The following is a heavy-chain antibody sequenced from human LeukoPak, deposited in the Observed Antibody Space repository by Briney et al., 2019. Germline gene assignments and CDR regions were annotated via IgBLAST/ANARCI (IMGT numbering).Heavy chain of an antibody. CDR3: AGGIGLVGVGLARPPLLYY. J-gene: IGHJ4*02. CDR2: INPASGAT. Sequence: GASVKVSCKPSGFSFTGYYLHWVRQAPGQGLEWMGWINPASGATKLSQKSQGRVTLTTDTSITTAYMKLSGLRSDDTAVYFCAGGIGLVGVGLARPPLLYYLGQGTLVTVSS. V-gene: IGHV1-2*02. CDR1: GFSFTGYY. D-gene: IGHD1-26*01.